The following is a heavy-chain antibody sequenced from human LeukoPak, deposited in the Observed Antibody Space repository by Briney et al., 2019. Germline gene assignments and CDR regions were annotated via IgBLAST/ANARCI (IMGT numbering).Heavy chain of an antibody. Sequence: PGGSLRLSCAASGFTFSSYAMHWVRQAPGKGLEYVPGISNNGGSTFYANSVKGRFTISRDNSQNTLYLQMGSLRPEDMAVYYCARGDVMVVAATLNYWGQGTLVTVSS. CDR2: ISNNGGST. J-gene: IGHJ4*02. V-gene: IGHV3-64*01. CDR3: ARGDVMVVAATLNY. D-gene: IGHD2-15*01. CDR1: GFTFSSYA.